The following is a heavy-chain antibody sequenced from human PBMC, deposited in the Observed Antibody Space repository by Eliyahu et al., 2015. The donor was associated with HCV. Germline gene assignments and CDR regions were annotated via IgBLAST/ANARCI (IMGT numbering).Heavy chain of an antibody. D-gene: IGHD4-17*01. Sequence: EVQLVESGGGLVQPGRSLRLSCAASGLIFXNYAMHWVRQTPGKGLEWVSGISWNGGSADYADSVKGRFTVSRDNAKSSLYLQMNSLRTEDTALYYCVKDMRRDMHYGDYILSDWGQGTLVTVSS. CDR1: GLIFXNYA. CDR3: VKDMRRDMHYGDYILSD. V-gene: IGHV3-9*01. J-gene: IGHJ4*02. CDR2: ISWNGGSA.